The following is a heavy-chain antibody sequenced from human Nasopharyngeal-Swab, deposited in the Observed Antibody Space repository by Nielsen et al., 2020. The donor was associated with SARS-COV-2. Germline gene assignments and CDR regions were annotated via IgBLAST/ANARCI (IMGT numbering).Heavy chain of an antibody. CDR1: GFTFSSYE. CDR2: ISSSGSTI. J-gene: IGHJ4*02. Sequence: GGSLRLSCAASGFTFSSYEMNWVRQAPGKGLEWVSYISSSGSTIYYADSVKGRFTISRDNAKNSLYLQMNSLRAEDTAVYYCARSSPRLIAAAGPFDYWGQGTLVTVSS. CDR3: ARSSPRLIAAAGPFDY. V-gene: IGHV3-48*03. D-gene: IGHD6-13*01.